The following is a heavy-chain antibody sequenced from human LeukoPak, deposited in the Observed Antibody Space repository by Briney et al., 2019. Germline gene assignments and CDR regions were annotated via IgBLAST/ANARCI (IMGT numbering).Heavy chain of an antibody. D-gene: IGHD5-12*01. CDR3: ARDRGRYSGYDLVDY. CDR1: GYTFTSYG. CDR2: ISAYNGNT. Sequence: ASVKVSCKASGYTFTSYGISWVRQAPAQGLEWMGWISAYNGNTNYAQKLQGRVTMTTDTSTSTAYMELRSLRSDDTAVYYCARDRGRYSGYDLVDYWGQGTLVTVSS. J-gene: IGHJ4*02. V-gene: IGHV1-18*01.